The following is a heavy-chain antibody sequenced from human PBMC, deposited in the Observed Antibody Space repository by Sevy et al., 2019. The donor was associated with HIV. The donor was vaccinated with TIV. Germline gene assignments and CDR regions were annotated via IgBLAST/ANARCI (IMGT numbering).Heavy chain of an antibody. J-gene: IGHJ5*02. D-gene: IGHD3-3*01. CDR2: ITFDGISD. Sequence: GGSLRLSCAASGFMFRNFGMHWVRQAPGKGLEWVAFITFDGISDYYADSVKGRFTISRDNSKSVLYLEMSSLRADDTAVYYCARDRYCSYTDCYNWFDPWGQGTLVTVSS. CDR3: ARDRYCSYTDCYNWFDP. CDR1: GFMFRNFG. V-gene: IGHV3-30*02.